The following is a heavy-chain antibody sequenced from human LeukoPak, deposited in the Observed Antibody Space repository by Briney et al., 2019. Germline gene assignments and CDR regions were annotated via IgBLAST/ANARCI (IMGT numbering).Heavy chain of an antibody. D-gene: IGHD3-9*01. V-gene: IGHV4-61*02. CDR3: ARGAGPTTIYYYYYYYMDV. Sequence: PSETLSLTCTVSGGSISSGSYYWSWIRQPAGKGLEWIGRIYTGGSTNYNPSLKSRVTISVDTSKNQFSLKLSSVTAADTAVYYCARGAGPTTIYYYYYYYMDVWGKGTTVTISS. CDR2: IYTGGST. CDR1: GGSISSGSYY. J-gene: IGHJ6*03.